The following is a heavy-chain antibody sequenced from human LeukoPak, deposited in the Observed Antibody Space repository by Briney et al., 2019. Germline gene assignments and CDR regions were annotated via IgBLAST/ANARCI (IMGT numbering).Heavy chain of an antibody. D-gene: IGHD3-22*01. J-gene: IGHJ4*02. CDR3: ARVDGSVDY. CDR1: GYTFTRYD. V-gene: IGHV1-8*03. Sequence: ASVKVSCKASGYTFTRYDINWVRQTTGQGLEWMGWINTKSGMTGHAQKFQGRIPITKDTSISTVYMELSSLSSEDTAVYFCARVDGSVDYWGQGTLVTVSS. CDR2: INTKSGMT.